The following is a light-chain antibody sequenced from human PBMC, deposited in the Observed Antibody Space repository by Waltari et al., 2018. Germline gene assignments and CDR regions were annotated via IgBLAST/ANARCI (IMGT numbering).Light chain of an antibody. CDR3: ATSDDGLPGWV. CDR1: NSNIGSNS. CDR2: GDS. J-gene: IGLJ3*02. V-gene: IGLV1-44*01. Sequence: QSVLTQPPSASGNPGQTVTISCSGSNSNIGSNSVNWYQHPPGAAPKPLIYGDSHLPSGVPDRFSGSKSDTSASLSISGLQSEDEADYYCATSDDGLPGWVFGGGTKLTVV.